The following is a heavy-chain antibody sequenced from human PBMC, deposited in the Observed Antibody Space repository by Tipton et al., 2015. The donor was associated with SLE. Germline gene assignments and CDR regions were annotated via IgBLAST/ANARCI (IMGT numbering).Heavy chain of an antibody. J-gene: IGHJ4*02. Sequence: SLRLSCAASGFTFDDYAMHWVRQAPGKGLEWVSLISWDGGSTYYVDSVKGRFTISRDNPKNSLYLQMNSLRAEDTAVYYCARDLSSSWYMYWGQGTLVTVSS. CDR3: ARDLSSSWYMY. D-gene: IGHD6-13*01. V-gene: IGHV3-43D*04. CDR1: GFTFDDYA. CDR2: ISWDGGST.